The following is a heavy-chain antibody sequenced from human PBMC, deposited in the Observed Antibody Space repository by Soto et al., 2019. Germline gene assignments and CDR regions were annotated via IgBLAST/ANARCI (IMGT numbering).Heavy chain of an antibody. V-gene: IGHV3-23*01. CDR2: ISGSGGST. CDR3: AREYDFWSGYYYDY. CDR1: GFTFSSYA. J-gene: IGHJ4*02. Sequence: PGGSLRLSCAASGFTFSSYAMSWVRQAPGKGLEWVSAISGSGGSTYYADSVKGRFTISRDNSKNTLYLQMNSLRAEDTAVYYCAREYDFWSGYYYDYWGQGTLVTVSS. D-gene: IGHD3-3*01.